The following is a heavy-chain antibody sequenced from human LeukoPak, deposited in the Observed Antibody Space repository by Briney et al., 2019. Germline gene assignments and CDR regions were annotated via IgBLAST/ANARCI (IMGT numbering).Heavy chain of an antibody. D-gene: IGHD3-9*01. J-gene: IGHJ4*02. Sequence: GGSLRLSCAASGFTFSNHAMSWVRQAPGKGLEWVSAISGSGGSTYYADSVKGRFTISRDNSKNTLYLQMNSLRAEDTAMYYCARGYYDILTGYYALDYWGQGTLVTVSS. V-gene: IGHV3-23*01. CDR2: ISGSGGST. CDR3: ARGYYDILTGYYALDY. CDR1: GFTFSNHA.